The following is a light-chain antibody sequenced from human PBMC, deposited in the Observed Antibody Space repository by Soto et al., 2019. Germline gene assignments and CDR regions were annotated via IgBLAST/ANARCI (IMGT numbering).Light chain of an antibody. J-gene: IGLJ1*01. CDR2: NVS. V-gene: IGLV2-14*03. CDR1: SSDVGYYNS. Sequence: QSVLTQPASVSGSPGQSITISCTGTSSDVGYYNSVSWYQHHPGQAPKLMIYNVSNRPSGVSYRFSGSKSGNTASLTISGLQAEDEGAYTSSSTYLFGTGNKVTGL. CDR3: SSTYL.